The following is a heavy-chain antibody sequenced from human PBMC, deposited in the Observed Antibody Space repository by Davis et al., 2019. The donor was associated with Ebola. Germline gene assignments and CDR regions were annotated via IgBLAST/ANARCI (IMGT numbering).Heavy chain of an antibody. CDR2: IWYDGSNK. CDR3: ARDRTRSSTPV. J-gene: IGHJ4*02. CDR1: GFTFSSYG. V-gene: IGHV3-33*01. D-gene: IGHD2-2*01. Sequence: GESLKISCAASGFTFSSYGMHWVRQAPGKGLEWVAVIWYDGSNKYYADSVKGRFTISRDNAKNSLYLQMNSLRAEDTAVYYCARDRTRSSTPVWGQGTLVTVSS.